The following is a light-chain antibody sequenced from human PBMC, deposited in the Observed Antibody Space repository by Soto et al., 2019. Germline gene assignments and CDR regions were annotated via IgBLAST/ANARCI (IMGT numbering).Light chain of an antibody. Sequence: QSVLTQPASVSGSPGQSITISCTGTSSDVGGYDYVSWYQIHPGKAPKLMVFEVSNRPSGVSYRFSGSKSGNTASLTISGLQAEDEADYFYRSYSLSTSYLFGTGTKVTVL. J-gene: IGLJ1*01. CDR2: EVS. CDR3: RSYSLSTSYL. CDR1: SSDVGGYDY. V-gene: IGLV2-14*01.